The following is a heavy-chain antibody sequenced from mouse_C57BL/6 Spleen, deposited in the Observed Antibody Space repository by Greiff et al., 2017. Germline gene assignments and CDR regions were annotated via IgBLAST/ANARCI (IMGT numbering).Heavy chain of an antibody. Sequence: DVKLVESGGGLVKPGGSLKLSCAASGFTFSSYAMSWVRQTPEKRLEWVATISDGGSYTYYPDNVKGRFTISRDNAKNNLYLQMSHLKSEDTAMYYCARGYYGSSQDYWGQGTTLTVSS. CDR2: ISDGGSYT. CDR3: ARGYYGSSQDY. J-gene: IGHJ2*01. CDR1: GFTFSSYA. V-gene: IGHV5-4*03. D-gene: IGHD1-1*01.